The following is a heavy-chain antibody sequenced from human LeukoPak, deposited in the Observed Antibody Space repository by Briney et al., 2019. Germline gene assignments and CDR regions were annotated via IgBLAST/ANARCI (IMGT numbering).Heavy chain of an antibody. V-gene: IGHV1-8*01. J-gene: IGHJ5*02. CDR1: GYTFTSYD. CDR2: MNPNSGNT. Sequence: ASVKVSCKASGYTFTSYDINWVRQATGQGLEWMGWMNPNSGNTGYAQKFQGRVTMTRNTSISTAYMELSSLRSEDTAVYYCARVGVRVVVADTRENYWFDPWGQGTLVTVSS. D-gene: IGHD2-15*01. CDR3: ARVGVRVVVADTRENYWFDP.